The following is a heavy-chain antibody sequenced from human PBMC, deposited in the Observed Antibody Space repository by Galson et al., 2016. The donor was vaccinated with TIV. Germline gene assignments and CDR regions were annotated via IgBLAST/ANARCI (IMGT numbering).Heavy chain of an antibody. CDR1: GYTFTNYA. J-gene: IGHJ3*02. V-gene: IGHV1-3*01. Sequence: SVKVSCKASGYTFTNYALHWLRQAPGQRLEWMGWVSGGSGNTKYSQKFQGKVSLTRDSSANTAYMALSSLRSEDTAVYYCASFCSGESCPSVNGFDIWGKGTKVFVSS. CDR3: ASFCSGESCPSVNGFDI. D-gene: IGHD3-3*01. CDR2: VSGGSGNT.